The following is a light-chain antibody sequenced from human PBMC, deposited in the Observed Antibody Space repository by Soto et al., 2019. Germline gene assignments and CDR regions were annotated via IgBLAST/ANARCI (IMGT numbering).Light chain of an antibody. CDR3: TTWDDSLPGVV. CDR2: STD. J-gene: IGLJ2*01. V-gene: IGLV1-47*01. Sequence: QSVLTQPPSVSGTPGQRVTISCSGSNTNIGGNFVYWYQQLTGTAPRLLIYSTDQRPSGVPDRFSGSKSGTSASLAISGLRCEDEADYFCTTWDDSLPGVVFGGGTKVTVL. CDR1: NTNIGGNF.